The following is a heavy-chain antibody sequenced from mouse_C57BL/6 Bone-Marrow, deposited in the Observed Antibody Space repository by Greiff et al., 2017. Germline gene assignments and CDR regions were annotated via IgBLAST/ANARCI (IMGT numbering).Heavy chain of an antibody. CDR1: GYTFTGYW. CDR2: ILPGSGST. V-gene: IGHV1-9*01. D-gene: IGHD1-1*01. J-gene: IGHJ1*03. CDR3: ARKDGSRYWYFDV. Sequence: VQLQQSGAELMKPGASVKLSCKATGYTFTGYWIEWVKQRPGHGLEWIGEILPGSGSTNYNEKFKGKATFTADTSSNPAYMQLSSLTTEDSAIYYCARKDGSRYWYFDVWGTGTTVTVSS.